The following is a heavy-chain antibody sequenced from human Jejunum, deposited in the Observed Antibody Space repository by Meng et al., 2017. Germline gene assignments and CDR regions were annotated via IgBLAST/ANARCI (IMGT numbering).Heavy chain of an antibody. CDR3: ARGGFFEAAAANLIDS. J-gene: IGHJ4*02. V-gene: IGHV4-4*02. Sequence: VQRQGSGPGPVKPSGTLPLTCAVSGASISRTNWWSWVRQPPGKGLEWIGKIDPSESTHYNPSLKGRVTISADRSKNQFSLRLTSVTAADTAIYYCARGGFFEAAAANLIDSWGQGTLVTVSS. D-gene: IGHD6-13*01. CDR1: GASISRTNW. CDR2: IDPSEST.